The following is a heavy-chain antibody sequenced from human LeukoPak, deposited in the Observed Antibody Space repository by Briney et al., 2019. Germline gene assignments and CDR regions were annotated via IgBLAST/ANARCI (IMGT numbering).Heavy chain of an antibody. J-gene: IGHJ3*02. Sequence: PSETLSLTCTVSGGSISYFYWSWIRQPAGKGLEWIGRIYTSGSTNYNPSLKSRVTISVDTSKNQFSLKLSSVTAADTAVYYCASTAPSHDAFDIWGQGTMVTVSS. CDR3: ASTAPSHDAFDI. CDR1: GGSISYFY. CDR2: IYTSGST. V-gene: IGHV4-4*07.